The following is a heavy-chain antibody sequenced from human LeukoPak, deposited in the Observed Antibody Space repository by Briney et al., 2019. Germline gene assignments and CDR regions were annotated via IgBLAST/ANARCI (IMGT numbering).Heavy chain of an antibody. CDR1: GFTFSSYS. V-gene: IGHV3-21*01. CDR3: ARVGYCSGGSCFYYYYGMDV. CDR2: ISSSSDYI. J-gene: IGHJ6*02. D-gene: IGHD2-15*01. Sequence: GGSLRLSCAASGFTFSSYSMDWVRQAPGKGLEWVSSISSSSDYIYYADSVKGRFTISRDNAKNSLYLQMNSLRAEDTAVYYCARVGYCSGGSCFYYYYGMDVWGQGTTVTVSS.